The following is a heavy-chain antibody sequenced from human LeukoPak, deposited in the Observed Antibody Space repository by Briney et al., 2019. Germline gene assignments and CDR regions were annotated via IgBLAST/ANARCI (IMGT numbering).Heavy chain of an antibody. CDR3: ASADSVPAGDYHYWYMDV. CDR1: GYTFTGYY. J-gene: IGHJ6*03. CDR2: INPNSGGT. Sequence: VASVKVSCKASGYTFTGYYMHWVRQDLRQGLQWMGWINPNSGGTDYAQKFQGRVTMTRDTSIRTVYMELSSLRSDDTAVYYCASADSVPAGDYHYWYMDVWGKGTTVTVSS. V-gene: IGHV1-2*02. D-gene: IGHD2-2*01.